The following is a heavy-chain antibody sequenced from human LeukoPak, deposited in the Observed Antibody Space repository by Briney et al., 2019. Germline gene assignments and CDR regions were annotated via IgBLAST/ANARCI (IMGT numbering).Heavy chain of an antibody. CDR1: GYTFTNYD. D-gene: IGHD3-10*01. CDR2: MNSNSGNT. Sequence: GASVKVSCKASGYTFTNYDIMWVRQATGQGPEWMGWMNSNSGNTGYAQKFQGRVTMTRDTSINTAYMELHSLTSEDTAVSYCARGRGGTVVRGYLDYWGQGTLVTVSS. V-gene: IGHV1-8*01. CDR3: ARGRGGTVVRGYLDY. J-gene: IGHJ4*02.